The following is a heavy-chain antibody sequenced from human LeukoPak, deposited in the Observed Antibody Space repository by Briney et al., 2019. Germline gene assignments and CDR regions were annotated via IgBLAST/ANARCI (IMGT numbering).Heavy chain of an antibody. D-gene: IGHD1-14*01. CDR1: GYTFTSYY. Sequence: ASVKVSCKASGYTFTSYYMHWVRQAPGRGLEWMGIINPSGGSTSYAQKFQGRVTMTRDTSTSTVYMELSSLRSEDTAVYYCAREPEIKPDAFDIWGQGTMVTVSS. J-gene: IGHJ3*02. V-gene: IGHV1-46*01. CDR3: AREPEIKPDAFDI. CDR2: INPSGGST.